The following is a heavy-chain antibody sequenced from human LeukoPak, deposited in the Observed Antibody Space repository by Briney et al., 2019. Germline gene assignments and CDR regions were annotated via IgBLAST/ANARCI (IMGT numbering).Heavy chain of an antibody. Sequence: SETLSLTCTVFGGSISTYYWSWIRQPPGKGLEWIGYINYSGNTNYNPSLEGRVTISVDKSKNQFSLNLNSVTAADTAVYYCARDLPTLIPGFDPWGQGTLVTVSS. V-gene: IGHV4-59*01. J-gene: IGHJ5*02. CDR2: INYSGNT. CDR3: ARDLPTLIPGFDP. CDR1: GGSISTYY.